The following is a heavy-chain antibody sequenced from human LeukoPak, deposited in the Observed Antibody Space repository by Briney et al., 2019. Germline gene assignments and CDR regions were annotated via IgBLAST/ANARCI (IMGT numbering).Heavy chain of an antibody. CDR3: AAELYSGTYGRCCSFAF. J-gene: IGHJ4*02. V-gene: IGHV1-58*02. CDR1: GFTFSNSA. CDR2: IIVGSGRT. D-gene: IGHD1-26*01. Sequence: ASVKVSCKASGFTFSNSAIQWVRQARGQRLEWIGWIIVGSGRTHYAQNLQERLTITRDMSTNTAYMELSSLRSEDAAVYYCAAELYSGTYGRCCSFAFWGQGTPVTVSS.